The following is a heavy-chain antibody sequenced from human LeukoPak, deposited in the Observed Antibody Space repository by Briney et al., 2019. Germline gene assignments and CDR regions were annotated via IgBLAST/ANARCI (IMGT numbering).Heavy chain of an antibody. J-gene: IGHJ6*02. CDR2: IWYDGSNK. CDR3: VRDPTFRVYGMDV. CDR1: GFTFSSYG. Sequence: GRSLRLSCAASGFTFSSYGMHWVRQAPGKGLEWVAVIWYDGSNKYYADSVKGRFTISRDNSKNTLYLQMNSLRAEDTAVYYCVRDPTFRVYGMDVWGQGTTVTVSS. V-gene: IGHV3-33*01.